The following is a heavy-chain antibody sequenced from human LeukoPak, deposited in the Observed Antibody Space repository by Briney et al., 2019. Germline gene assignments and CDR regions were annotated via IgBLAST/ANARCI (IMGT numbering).Heavy chain of an antibody. V-gene: IGHV3-23*01. J-gene: IGHJ4*02. CDR2: ISDSAGAT. D-gene: IGHD2-2*01. CDR3: AKGGSTAWTAVDY. Sequence: GGSLRLSCAASGFTFSNCAKTWVRQAPGKGLEWVSSISDSAGATYYADSVRGRFTISRDNSGSTLYLQMNSLRADDTAVYYCAKGGSTAWTAVDYWGQGTLVTVSS. CDR1: GFTFSNCA.